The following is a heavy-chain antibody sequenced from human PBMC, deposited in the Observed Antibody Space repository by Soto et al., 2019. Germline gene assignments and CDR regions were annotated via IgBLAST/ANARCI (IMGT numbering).Heavy chain of an antibody. J-gene: IGHJ4*02. CDR3: GKGRSGDVGVFY. D-gene: IGHD1-26*01. V-gene: IGHV1-2*02. CDR1: GYSFTGYY. CDR2: ISPNSGGT. Sequence: QVQLVQSGAEVKKSGASVKISCKASGYSFTGYYIHWVRQAPGQGFEWMGEISPNSGGTKYAQKFQGRVTMTRDTSITTVYKDLSNLRPDDTAVYYCGKGRSGDVGVFYWGQGTLVTVYS.